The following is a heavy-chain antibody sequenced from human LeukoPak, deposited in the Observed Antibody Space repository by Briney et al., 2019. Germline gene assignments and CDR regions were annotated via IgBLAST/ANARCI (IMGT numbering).Heavy chain of an antibody. CDR1: GFTFSSYG. CDR3: AKDFYDYVWGSYRSYFDY. V-gene: IGHV3-30*18. Sequence: GGSLRLSCAASGFTFSSYGMHWVRQAPGKGLEWVAVISYDGSNKYYADSVKGRFTISRDNSKNTLYLQMNSLRAEDTAMYYCAKDFYDYVWGSYRSYFDYWGQGTLVTVSS. CDR2: ISYDGSNK. D-gene: IGHD3-16*02. J-gene: IGHJ4*02.